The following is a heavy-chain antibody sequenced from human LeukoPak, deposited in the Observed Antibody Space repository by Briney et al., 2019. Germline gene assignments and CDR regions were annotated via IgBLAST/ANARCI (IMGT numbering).Heavy chain of an antibody. V-gene: IGHV1-18*01. CDR2: ISAYNGNT. CDR1: GYTFTRYG. Sequence: ASVKVSCKASGYTFTRYGISWVRQAPGQGLEWMGWISAYNGNTNYAQKLQGRVSMTTDTSTSTAYMELRSLRSDDTAVYHCARGYCSTPSCYPFDYWGQGTLVTASS. CDR3: ARGYCSTPSCYPFDY. D-gene: IGHD2-2*01. J-gene: IGHJ4*02.